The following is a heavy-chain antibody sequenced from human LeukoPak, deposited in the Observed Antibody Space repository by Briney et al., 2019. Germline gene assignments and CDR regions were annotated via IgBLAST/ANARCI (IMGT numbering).Heavy chain of an antibody. CDR2: IYYSGST. J-gene: IGHJ6*02. CDR1: GGSISSGGYY. CDR3: ARDPTDYGDYYYYGMDV. D-gene: IGHD4-17*01. V-gene: IGHV4-31*03. Sequence: SQTLSLTCTVSGGSISSGGYYWSWIRQHPGKGLEWIGYIYYSGSTYYNPSLKSRVTISVDTSKNQFSLELSSVTAADTAVYYCARDPTDYGDYYYYGMDVWGQGTTVTVSS.